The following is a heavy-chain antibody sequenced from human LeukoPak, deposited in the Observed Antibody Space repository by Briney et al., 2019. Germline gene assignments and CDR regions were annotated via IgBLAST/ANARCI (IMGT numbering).Heavy chain of an antibody. CDR3: ANQGETLVATIGLYFDY. V-gene: IGHV3-23*01. CDR2: VRGSGTNA. J-gene: IGHJ4*02. Sequence: GGSLRLSCAASGFIFRSYAMSWVRQAPGKGLEWVSSVRGSGTNAIYADSVKGRFTISRDNSENSLYLQMNSLGAEDTAVYYCANQGETLVATIGLYFDYWGQGTLVTVSS. CDR1: GFIFRSYA. D-gene: IGHD5-12*01.